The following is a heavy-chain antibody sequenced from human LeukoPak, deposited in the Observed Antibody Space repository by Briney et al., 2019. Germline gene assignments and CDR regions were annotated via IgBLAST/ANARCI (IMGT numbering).Heavy chain of an antibody. Sequence: SETLSLTCIVSGGSISSSIYYWAWVRQPPGKGLEWIGTVFYNGATQYSPSLRSRVTISVDTSKNQFSLKLSSVTAADTAVYYCARGPMYYYDSSGYLDYWGQGTLVTVSS. CDR1: GGSISSSIYY. V-gene: IGHV4-39*07. CDR3: ARGPMYYYDSSGYLDY. CDR2: VFYNGAT. J-gene: IGHJ4*02. D-gene: IGHD3-22*01.